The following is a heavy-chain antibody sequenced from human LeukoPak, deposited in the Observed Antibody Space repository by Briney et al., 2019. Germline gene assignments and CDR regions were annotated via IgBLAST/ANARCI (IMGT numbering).Heavy chain of an antibody. CDR1: GYSFTNYW. V-gene: IGHV5-51*01. CDR3: AIGGDSSTSCYRCFNY. Sequence: GESLKISCEGSGYSFTNYWIGWVRQMPGKGLEWMGIIYPDDSDTRYSPSFQGQVTISADKSIGTAYLQWSSLKASGTAMCYCAIGGDSSTSCYRCFNYWGQGTLVTVSS. J-gene: IGHJ4*02. CDR2: IYPDDSDT. D-gene: IGHD2-2*01.